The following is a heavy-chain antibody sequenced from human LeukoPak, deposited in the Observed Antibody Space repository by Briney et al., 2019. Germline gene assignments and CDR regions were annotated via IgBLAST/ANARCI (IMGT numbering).Heavy chain of an antibody. Sequence: SETLSLTCTVDSESMDSYYWNWVRQPPGKGLEWIGRVYNNKYTEYNPSLQSRVSISVDTSKSQFSLNLISVTAADTAVYYCARRVSLYAGFDTWGPGTMVTVSS. CDR1: SESMDSYY. J-gene: IGHJ3*02. CDR3: ARRVSLYAGFDT. CDR2: VYNNKYT. V-gene: IGHV4-59*08. D-gene: IGHD3-16*02.